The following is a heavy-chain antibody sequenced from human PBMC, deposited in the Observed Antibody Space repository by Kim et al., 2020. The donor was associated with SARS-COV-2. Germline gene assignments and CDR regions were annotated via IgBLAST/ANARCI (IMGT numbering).Heavy chain of an antibody. CDR1: GFTFRNYG. D-gene: IGHD3-10*01. CDR3: AKEGTSGTFPDY. CDR2: ISFDGSKT. Sequence: GGSLRLSCAVSGFTFRNYGMHWVRQAPGKGLEWAALISFDGSKTYYVDSVKGRFTISRDNSKNTLFLHMFALGDEDTAVYYCAKEGTSGTFPDYWGQGTLVTVSS. J-gene: IGHJ4*02. V-gene: IGHV3-30*18.